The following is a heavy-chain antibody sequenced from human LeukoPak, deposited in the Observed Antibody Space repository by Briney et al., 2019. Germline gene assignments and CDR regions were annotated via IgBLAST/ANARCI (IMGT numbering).Heavy chain of an antibody. CDR2: IYSGGST. CDR1: GFTVSSNY. J-gene: IGHJ5*02. Sequence: TGGSLRLSCAASGFTVSSNYMSWVRQAPGKGLEWVSVIYSGGSTYYADSVKGRFTISRDNSKNTLYLQMNSLRAEDTAVYYCSLYSSSWYSSDWFDPWGQGTLVTVSS. D-gene: IGHD6-13*01. V-gene: IGHV3-66*01. CDR3: SLYSSSWYSSDWFDP.